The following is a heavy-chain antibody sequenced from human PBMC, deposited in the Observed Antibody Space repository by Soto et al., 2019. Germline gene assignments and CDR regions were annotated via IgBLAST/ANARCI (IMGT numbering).Heavy chain of an antibody. CDR2: INPNSGNT. D-gene: IGHD4-4*01. CDR1: GYTFTDDY. J-gene: IGHJ4*02. V-gene: IGHV1-18*04. CDR3: ARDTGTIGSPFDY. Sequence: ASVKVSCKASGYTFTDDYIHWVRQAPGQGHEWMGWINPNSGNTNYAQKLQGRVTMTTDTSTSTAYMELRSLRSDDTAVYYCARDTGTIGSPFDYWGQGTLVTVSS.